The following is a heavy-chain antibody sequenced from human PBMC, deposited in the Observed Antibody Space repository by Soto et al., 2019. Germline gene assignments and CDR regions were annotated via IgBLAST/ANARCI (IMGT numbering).Heavy chain of an antibody. CDR2: IIPILGIA. CDR1: GGTFSSYT. D-gene: IGHD3-10*01. CDR3: ATRGFGEALENYYDGMDV. J-gene: IGHJ6*02. Sequence: QVQLVQSGAEVKKPGSSVKVSCKASGGTFSSYTISWVRQAPGQGLEWMGRIIPILGIANYAQKFQGRVTINADKSTSTAYMELSSLRSEDAAVYYCATRGFGEALENYYDGMDVWGQGTTVTVSS. V-gene: IGHV1-69*02.